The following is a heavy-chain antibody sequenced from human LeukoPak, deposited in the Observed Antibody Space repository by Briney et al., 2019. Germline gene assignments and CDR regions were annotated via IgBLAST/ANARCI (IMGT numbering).Heavy chain of an antibody. Sequence: PSETLSLACTVPSGSISSYYWSWIRQPPGKGLEWFGYIYYSGSTNYNPSLKSRVTIPIDTSKNQFSLKLSSVTAADTAVYYCARGPGILAPFDYWGQGTLVTVSS. CDR3: ARGPGILAPFDY. J-gene: IGHJ4*02. V-gene: IGHV4-59*01. CDR1: SGSISSYY. CDR2: IYYSGST.